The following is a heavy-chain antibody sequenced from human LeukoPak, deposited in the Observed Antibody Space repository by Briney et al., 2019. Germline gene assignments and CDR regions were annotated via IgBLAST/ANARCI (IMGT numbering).Heavy chain of an antibody. CDR1: RYTLTKFS. V-gene: IGHV1-24*01. CDR3: ATGPLVRGVPRYMDV. Sequence: ASVKVSCKLPRYTLTKFSMNWVRQAPGEGLEWMGGFDPEDGERIYVQKFQGRVTMTEDTSTDTAYMELSSLTSEDTAVYYCATGPLVRGVPRYMDVWGKGTTVTVS. J-gene: IGHJ6*03. D-gene: IGHD3-10*01. CDR2: FDPEDGER.